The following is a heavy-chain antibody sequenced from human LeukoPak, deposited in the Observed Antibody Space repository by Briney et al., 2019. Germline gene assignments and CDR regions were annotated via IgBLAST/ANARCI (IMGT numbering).Heavy chain of an antibody. Sequence: GASVKVSCKASGGTFSSYAISWVRQAPGQGLEWMGRIIPTLGIANYAQKFQGRVTITADKSTSTAYMELSSLRSEDTAVYYCARKGPRCSGGSCPQGYYYYYYGMDVWGQGTTVTVSS. CDR3: ARKGPRCSGGSCPQGYYYYYYGMDV. D-gene: IGHD2-15*01. J-gene: IGHJ6*02. CDR2: IIPTLGIA. CDR1: GGTFSSYA. V-gene: IGHV1-69*04.